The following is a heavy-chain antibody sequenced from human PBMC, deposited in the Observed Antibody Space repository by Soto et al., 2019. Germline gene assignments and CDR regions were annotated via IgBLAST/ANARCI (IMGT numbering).Heavy chain of an antibody. CDR2: LNPYTGKT. CDR3: VRKKERSGPHNFDA. D-gene: IGHD6-25*01. J-gene: IGHJ4*02. V-gene: IGHV1-8*02. Sequence: QVQLVQSGAEVKKPGASVKVSCKASGYTFTTFDIHWVRQAHGRGLEWMGWLNPYTGKTGNAQRFQGRVTMTRETSISPAYMEVSSLRSDDTGVYYCVRKKERSGPHNFDAGGQGTLVTVSS. CDR1: GYTFTTFD.